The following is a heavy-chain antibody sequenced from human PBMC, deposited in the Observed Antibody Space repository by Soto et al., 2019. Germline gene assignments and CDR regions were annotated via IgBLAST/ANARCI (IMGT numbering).Heavy chain of an antibody. J-gene: IGHJ4*01. CDR1: GFTFSNYW. Sequence: GGSLRLSCAASGFTFSNYWMSWVRQSPGKGLEWVANIKQDGSESNYADSVRGRFTISRDNAENSLYLQVNTLRAEDTAVYYYARENKYYYDNSRSYYFDYWGHGTLVTVSS. V-gene: IGHV3-7*01. CDR3: ARENKYYYDNSRSYYFDY. CDR2: IKQDGSES. D-gene: IGHD3-22*01.